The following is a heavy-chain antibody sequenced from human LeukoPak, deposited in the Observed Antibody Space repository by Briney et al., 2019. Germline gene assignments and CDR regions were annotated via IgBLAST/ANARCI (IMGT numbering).Heavy chain of an antibody. J-gene: IGHJ6*02. CDR2: IILIFGTA. Sequence: GSSVKVSCKASGGTFISYAISWVRQAPGQGLEWMGGIILIFGTANYAQKFQGRVTITADESTSTAYMELSSLRSEDTAVYYCARGNYYDSSGYDYYYYGMDVWGQGTTVTVSS. D-gene: IGHD3-22*01. V-gene: IGHV1-69*01. CDR1: GGTFISYA. CDR3: ARGNYYDSSGYDYYYYGMDV.